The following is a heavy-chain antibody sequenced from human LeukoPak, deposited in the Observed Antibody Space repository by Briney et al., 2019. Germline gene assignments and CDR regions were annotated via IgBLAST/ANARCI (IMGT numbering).Heavy chain of an antibody. V-gene: IGHV3-7*01. CDR1: GFTFSSYW. CDR2: IKQDGSEK. CDR3: ARAGGKYCSGGSCYLTDY. Sequence: GGSLRLSCAASGFTFSSYWMSWVRQAPGKGLEWVANIKQDGSEKYYVDSVKGRFTISRDNAKNSLYLQMNSLRAEDTAVYYCARAGGKYCSGGSCYLTDYWGQGTLVTVSS. D-gene: IGHD2-15*01. J-gene: IGHJ4*02.